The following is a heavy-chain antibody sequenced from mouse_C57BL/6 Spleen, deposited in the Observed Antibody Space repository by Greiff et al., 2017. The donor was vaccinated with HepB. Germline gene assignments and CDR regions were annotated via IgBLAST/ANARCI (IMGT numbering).Heavy chain of an antibody. Sequence: QVQLQQPGAVLVKPGASVKLSCKASGYTFTSYWMHWVKQRPGQGLEWIGMIHPNSGSTNYNEKFKSKDTLTVDKSSSTAYMQLSSLTSEDSAVYYSAKTRYGSSYWYFDVWGTGTTVTVSS. CDR1: GYTFTSYW. V-gene: IGHV1-64*01. CDR3: AKTRYGSSYWYFDV. CDR2: IHPNSGST. D-gene: IGHD1-1*01. J-gene: IGHJ1*03.